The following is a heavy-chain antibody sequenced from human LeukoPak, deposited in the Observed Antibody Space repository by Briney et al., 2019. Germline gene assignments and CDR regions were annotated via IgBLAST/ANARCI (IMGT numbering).Heavy chain of an antibody. CDR1: GGSISSYY. V-gene: IGHV4-34*01. CDR2: GSESGGT. J-gene: IGHJ5*02. CDR3: ARHGEKYQLS. D-gene: IGHD2-2*01. Sequence: SETLSLTCTVSGGSISSYYWSWIRQPPGKGLEWIGEGSESGGTKFNPSLKSRVTISADTSKNQFSLKLNSVTAADTAAYYCARHGEKYQLSWGQGTLVAVSS.